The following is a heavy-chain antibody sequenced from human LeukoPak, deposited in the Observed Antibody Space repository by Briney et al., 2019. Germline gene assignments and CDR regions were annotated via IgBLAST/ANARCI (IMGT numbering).Heavy chain of an antibody. Sequence: ASVKVSCKASGYTFTSYGISWVRQAPGQGLEWMGWISAYNGNTNYAQKLQGRVATTTDTSTSTAYMELRSLRSDDTAVYYCARDRALLYYYDSSGYYLGVTDYWGQGTLVTVSS. J-gene: IGHJ4*02. D-gene: IGHD3-22*01. CDR2: ISAYNGNT. CDR1: GYTFTSYG. V-gene: IGHV1-18*01. CDR3: ARDRALLYYYDSSGYYLGVTDY.